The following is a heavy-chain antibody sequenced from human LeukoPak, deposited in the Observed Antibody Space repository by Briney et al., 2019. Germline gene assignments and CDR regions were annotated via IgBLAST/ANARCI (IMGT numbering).Heavy chain of an antibody. CDR3: ARVVRDCSSTSCYGFIDYYYMDV. J-gene: IGHJ6*03. D-gene: IGHD2-2*01. CDR1: GASISGSGYY. Sequence: SETLSLTCAVSGASISGSGYYLGWIRQPPGKGLEWIGNIYYTGSTNYNPSLKSRVTISVDTSKNQFSLKLSSVTAADTAVYYCARVVRDCSSTSCYGFIDYYYMDVWGKGTTVTISS. CDR2: IYYTGST. V-gene: IGHV4-39*07.